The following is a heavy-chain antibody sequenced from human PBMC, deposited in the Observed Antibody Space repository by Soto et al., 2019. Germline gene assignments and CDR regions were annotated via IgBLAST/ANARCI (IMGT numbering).Heavy chain of an antibody. CDR1: GFTFSSYW. V-gene: IGHV3-74*01. D-gene: IGHD2-21*01. CDR2: INSDGSST. Sequence: EVQLVESGGGLVQPGGSLRLSCAASGFTFSSYWMNWVRQALGKGLVWVSRINSDGSSTSYVDSVKGRFTISRDNAKNTLYLQMNSLRAEDTAVYYCARRDQIAYYYGMDVWGQGTTVTVSS. J-gene: IGHJ6*02. CDR3: ARRDQIAYYYGMDV.